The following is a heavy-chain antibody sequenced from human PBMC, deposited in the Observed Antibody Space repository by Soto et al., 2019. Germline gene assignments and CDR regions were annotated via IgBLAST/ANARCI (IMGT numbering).Heavy chain of an antibody. J-gene: IGHJ6*02. CDR3: VYWPWRESYGMDV. CDR1: GFTFSDHY. D-gene: IGHD3-10*01. V-gene: IGHV3-72*01. Sequence: EVQLVGSGGGLVQPGGSLRLSCAASGFTFSDHYMVWVRQAPGKGLEWVGRTRNKANSYTTEYAASVKGRFTISRDDSKNSLYLQMNSLKTEDTAVYYCVYWPWRESYGMDVWGQGTTVTVSS. CDR2: TRNKANSYTT.